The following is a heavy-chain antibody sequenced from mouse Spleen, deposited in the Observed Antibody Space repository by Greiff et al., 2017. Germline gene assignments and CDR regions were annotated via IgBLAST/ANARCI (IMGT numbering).Heavy chain of an antibody. J-gene: IGHJ3*01. CDR3: ARKGTTVVAPFAY. Sequence: QVQLQQSGPGLVQPSQSLSITCTVSGFSLTSYGVHWVRQSPGKGLEWLGVIWSGGSTDYNAAFISRLSISKDNSKSQVFFKMNSLQANDTAIYYCARKGTTVVAPFAYWGQGTLVTVSA. CDR2: IWSGGST. D-gene: IGHD1-1*01. V-gene: IGHV2-2*02. CDR1: GFSLTSYG.